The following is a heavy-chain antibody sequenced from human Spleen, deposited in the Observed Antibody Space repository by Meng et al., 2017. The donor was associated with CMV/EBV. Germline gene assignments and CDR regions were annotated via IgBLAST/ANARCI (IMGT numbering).Heavy chain of an antibody. D-gene: IGHD2-2*01. J-gene: IGHJ6*02. CDR1: GGTFSSYA. CDR3: ARFGLGYCSSTSCYYYYYGMDV. CDR2: IIPIFDTA. Sequence: SVKVSCKASGGTFSSYAISWVRQAPGQGLEWMGGIIPIFDTANYAQRFQGRVTMTTDTSTSTAYMELRSLRSDDTAVYYCARFGLGYCSSTSCYYYYYGMDVWGQGTTVTVSS. V-gene: IGHV1-69*05.